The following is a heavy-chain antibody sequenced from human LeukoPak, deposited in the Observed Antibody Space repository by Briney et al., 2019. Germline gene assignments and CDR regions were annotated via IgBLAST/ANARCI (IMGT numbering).Heavy chain of an antibody. CDR3: ARGSVSKYRFFDN. J-gene: IGHJ4*02. V-gene: IGHV3-30*04. CDR1: GFTFSAYA. D-gene: IGHD3-3*02. Sequence: GGSLRLSCAASGFTFSAYAMHWVRQAPGKGLEWVAVISSDGSIKYYADSVKGRSTISRDNSENTMWLQMGSLRAEDTAVYYCARGSVSKYRFFDNWGQGILVTVSS. CDR2: ISSDGSIK.